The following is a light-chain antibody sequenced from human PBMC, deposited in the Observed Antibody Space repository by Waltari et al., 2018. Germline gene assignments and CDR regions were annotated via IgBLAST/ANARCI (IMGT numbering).Light chain of an antibody. J-gene: IGKJ3*01. Sequence: DIVMTQSPDSLAVSLGEGATITCKSSQSIFYNSNNKHYLAWYQQKVGQPPKLLIYWASSRESGVPDRFSGSVSGTDFTLTISSLQAEDVAVYYCQQYYSTPFTFGPGTKVDIK. CDR3: QQYYSTPFT. CDR1: QSIFYNSNNKHY. CDR2: WAS. V-gene: IGKV4-1*01.